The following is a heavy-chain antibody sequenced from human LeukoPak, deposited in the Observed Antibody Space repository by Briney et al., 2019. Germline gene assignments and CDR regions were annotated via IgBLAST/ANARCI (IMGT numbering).Heavy chain of an antibody. CDR1: GFTFSSYA. D-gene: IGHD3-22*01. CDR3: AKGHQDYYDSSGYFFFDY. Sequence: GGSPRLSCAASGFTFSSYAMSWVRQAPGKGLEWVSGISGSGGSIYYADSVKGRFTISRDNSKNTLYLQMNSLRAEDTAVYYCAKGHQDYYDSSGYFFFDYWGQGTLVTVSS. V-gene: IGHV3-23*01. CDR2: ISGSGGSI. J-gene: IGHJ4*02.